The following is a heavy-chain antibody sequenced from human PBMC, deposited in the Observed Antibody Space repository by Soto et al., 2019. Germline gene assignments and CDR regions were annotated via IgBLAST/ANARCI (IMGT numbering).Heavy chain of an antibody. D-gene: IGHD2-2*01. CDR2: ITHSGST. J-gene: IGHJ5*02. Sequence: QVQLQQWGAGLLKSSETLSLTCAVYGGSFSGDHWTWIRQPPGKGLEWIGEITHSGSTNYNPSLKSRVTISVDTSKKQISLKLTSVTAADTALYYCARRYCSSTSCLAGFDPWGRGTLVTVSS. CDR3: ARRYCSSTSCLAGFDP. CDR1: GGSFSGDH. V-gene: IGHV4-34*01.